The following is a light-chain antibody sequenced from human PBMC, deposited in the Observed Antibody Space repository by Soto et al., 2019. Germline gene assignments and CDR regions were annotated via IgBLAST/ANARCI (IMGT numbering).Light chain of an antibody. V-gene: IGLV2-14*01. CDR1: SSDVGGYNY. CDR3: SSYTFSNTYV. J-gene: IGLJ1*01. Sequence: QSALTQPASVSGSPGQSITVSCTGTSSDVGGYNYVSWYQQHPGKAPKLMIYDVSNRPSGVSNRFSGSKSGNTASLTISGLQAEDEADYNCSSYTFSNTYVFVIGTKVTVL. CDR2: DVS.